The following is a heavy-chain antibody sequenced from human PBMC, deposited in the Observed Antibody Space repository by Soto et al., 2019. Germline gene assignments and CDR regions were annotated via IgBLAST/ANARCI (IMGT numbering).Heavy chain of an antibody. D-gene: IGHD3-16*01. J-gene: IGHJ4*02. Sequence: PSETLSLTCTASGGSISSYYWSWIRQPAGKGLEWIGRIYTSGSTNYNPSLKSRVTMSVDTSKNQFSLKLSPVTAADTAVYYCARRGRPQMATSLFDYLGQGTLGTGSS. CDR2: IYTSGST. CDR1: GGSISSYY. CDR3: ARRGRPQMATSLFDY. V-gene: IGHV4-4*07.